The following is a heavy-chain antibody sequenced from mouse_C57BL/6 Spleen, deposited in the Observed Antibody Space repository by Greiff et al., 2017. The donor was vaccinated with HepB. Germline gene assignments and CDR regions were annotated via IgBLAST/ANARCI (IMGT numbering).Heavy chain of an antibody. CDR2: ISSGSSTI. CDR1: GFTFSDYG. J-gene: IGHJ2*01. CDR3: ERETALRFDY. V-gene: IGHV5-17*01. Sequence: EVKVVESGGGLVKPGGSLKLSCAASGFTFSDYGMHWVRQAPEKGLEWVAYISSGSSTIYSADTVKGRFTISRDNAKNTLFLQMTSLRSEDTAMYYCERETALRFDYWGQGTTLTVSS. D-gene: IGHD1-2*01.